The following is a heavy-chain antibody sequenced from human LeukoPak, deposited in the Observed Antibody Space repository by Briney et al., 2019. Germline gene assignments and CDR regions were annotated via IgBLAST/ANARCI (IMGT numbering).Heavy chain of an antibody. V-gene: IGHV4-39*07. Sequence: SETLSLTCTVSGGSISRSGYYWGWIRQPPGKGLDYIGSVYYSGSTYYNPSLKSRVTISVDTSKNQFSLKLISVTAADTAVYYCARIYGSGTYRGRIDYWGQGTLVTVSS. CDR2: VYYSGST. J-gene: IGHJ4*02. CDR1: GGSISRSGYY. CDR3: ARIYGSGTYRGRIDY. D-gene: IGHD3-10*01.